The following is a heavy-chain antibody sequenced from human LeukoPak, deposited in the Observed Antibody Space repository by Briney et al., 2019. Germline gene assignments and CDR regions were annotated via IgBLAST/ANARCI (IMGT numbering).Heavy chain of an antibody. CDR3: ARDRPPYYDFWSGYQSESPFDY. CDR1: GYTFTSYG. CDR2: ISAYNGNT. J-gene: IGHJ4*02. D-gene: IGHD3-3*01. Sequence: GASVKVSCKASGYTFTSYGISWVRQAPGQGLEWMGWISAYNGNTNYAQKLQGRVTMTTDTSTSTAYMELRSLRSDDTAVYYCARDRPPYYDFWSGYQSESPFDYWGQGTLVTVSS. V-gene: IGHV1-18*01.